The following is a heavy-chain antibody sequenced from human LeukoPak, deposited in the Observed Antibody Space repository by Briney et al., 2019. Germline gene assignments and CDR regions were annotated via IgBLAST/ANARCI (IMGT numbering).Heavy chain of an antibody. CDR3: AKDEEDSSGWSYYYYYMDV. CDR1: GFTFSSYA. Sequence: GRSLRLSCAASGFTFSSYAMHWVRQAPGKGLEWVAVISYDGSNKYYADSVKGRFTISRDNSKNTLYLQMNSLRAEDTAVYYCAKDEEDSSGWSYYYYYMDVWGKGTTVTVSS. D-gene: IGHD6-19*01. J-gene: IGHJ6*03. V-gene: IGHV3-30*04. CDR2: ISYDGSNK.